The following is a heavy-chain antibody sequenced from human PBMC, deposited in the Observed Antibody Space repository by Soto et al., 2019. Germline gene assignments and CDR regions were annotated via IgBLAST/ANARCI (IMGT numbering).Heavy chain of an antibody. D-gene: IGHD6-13*01. CDR1: GFTFMTYT. Sequence: LRLSFAASGFTFMTYTIVWVRQAPGKGLEWVSSISSSSSYLYYADSVNGRFTISRDNAKNSLSLQMNTLRAEDTAVYYCAREEGSRYSSSLGWFDPWGQGTLVTVSS. J-gene: IGHJ5*02. V-gene: IGHV3-21*01. CDR2: ISSSSSYL. CDR3: AREEGSRYSSSLGWFDP.